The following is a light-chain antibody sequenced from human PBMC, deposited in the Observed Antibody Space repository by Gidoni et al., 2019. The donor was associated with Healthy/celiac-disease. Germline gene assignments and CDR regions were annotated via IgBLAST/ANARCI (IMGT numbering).Light chain of an antibody. V-gene: IGKV3-15*01. CDR3: QQYDDGTPWT. Sequence: EILMTHPPATLSVSPGERATLSCRASQSVSSNLAWYQQKPGQAPRLLIYGATNRATGIPARFSGSGSGKEFTLTISSLQSEDFAVYYCQQYDDGTPWTFXQXTNLEIK. CDR1: QSVSSN. J-gene: IGKJ2*02. CDR2: GAT.